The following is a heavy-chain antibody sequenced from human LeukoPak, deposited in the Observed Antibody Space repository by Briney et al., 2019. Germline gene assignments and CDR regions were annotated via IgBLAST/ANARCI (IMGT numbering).Heavy chain of an antibody. CDR1: GYTFTGFY. J-gene: IGHJ4*02. V-gene: IGHV1-2*02. CDR3: ARRDFADQLDS. CDR2: MNPDSGAT. D-gene: IGHD2-2*01. Sequence: ASVKVSCKTSGYTFTGFYLHWVRQAPGHGLEWMGWMNPDSGATNYAQKFQGRVTLTRDTSINTGYMELTGLTSDDTAVYYCARRDFADQLDSWGQGSLVIVSS.